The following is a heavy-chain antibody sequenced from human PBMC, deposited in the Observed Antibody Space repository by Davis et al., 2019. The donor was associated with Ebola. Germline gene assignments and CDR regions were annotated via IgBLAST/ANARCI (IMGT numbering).Heavy chain of an antibody. CDR2: ISGSGGST. V-gene: IGHV3-23*01. D-gene: IGHD3-16*02. Sequence: PGGSLRLSCAASGFTFSDYYMSWIRQAPGKGLEWVSAISGSGGSTYYADSVKGRFTISRDNSKNTLYLQMNSLRAEDTAVYYRAKDRGMVITFGGVIVTYFDYWGQGTLVTVSS. J-gene: IGHJ4*02. CDR1: GFTFSDYY. CDR3: AKDRGMVITFGGVIVTYFDY.